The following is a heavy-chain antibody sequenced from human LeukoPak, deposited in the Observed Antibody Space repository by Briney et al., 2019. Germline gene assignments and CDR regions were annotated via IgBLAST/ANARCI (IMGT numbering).Heavy chain of an antibody. CDR2: IDASGSDT. D-gene: IGHD1-14*01. CDR1: EFPFSVYA. CDR3: ADYRKPQGLDY. Sequence: GSLRLSCEVSEFPFSVYAMAWVRQAPGQGLEWVPAIDASGSDTYYTDSVKGRFTISRDNSKNTVYLQMNSLRVEDTAVYYCADYRKPQGLDYWGQGTLVTVSS. J-gene: IGHJ4*02. V-gene: IGHV3-23*01.